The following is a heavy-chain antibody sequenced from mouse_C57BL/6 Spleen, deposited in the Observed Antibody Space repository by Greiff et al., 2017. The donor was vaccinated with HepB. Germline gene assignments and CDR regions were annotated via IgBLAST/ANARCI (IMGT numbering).Heavy chain of an antibody. CDR2: IDPSDSYT. V-gene: IGHV1-69*01. Sequence: QVQLQQPGAELVMPGASVKLSCKASGYTFTSYWMHWVKQRPGQGLEWIGEIDPSDSYTNYNQKFKGKSTLTVDKSSSTAYMQLSSLTSEDSAVYYGATRGKGAMDYWGQGTSVTVSS. J-gene: IGHJ4*01. CDR1: GYTFTSYW. CDR3: ATRGKGAMDY. D-gene: IGHD2-1*01.